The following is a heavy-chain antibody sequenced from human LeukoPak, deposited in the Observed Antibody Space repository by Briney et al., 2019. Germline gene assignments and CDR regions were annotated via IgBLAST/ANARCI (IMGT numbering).Heavy chain of an antibody. CDR1: GGSLSSYY. CDR3: ARVDYYYYYMDV. CDR2: IYNSGST. Sequence: LETLSLTCTGSGGSLSSYYWSWIRQPAGKGLEGIGRIYNSGSTNYNPCLKSRVTMSVDTSKNQFSLKLSSVTAADTAVYYCARVDYYYYYMDVWGKGTTVTVSS. J-gene: IGHJ6*03. V-gene: IGHV4-4*07.